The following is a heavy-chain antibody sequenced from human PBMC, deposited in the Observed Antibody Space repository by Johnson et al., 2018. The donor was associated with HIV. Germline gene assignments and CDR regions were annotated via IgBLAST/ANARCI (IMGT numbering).Heavy chain of an antibody. V-gene: IGHV3-20*04. D-gene: IGHD6-19*01. J-gene: IGHJ3*02. Sequence: VHLVESGGGVVRPGGSLRLSCAASGFTFDDYGMSWVRQAPGKGLEWVSGIDWNGGREGYVDSVKGGVTISGDNAKNSLYLEMKKLRAEDTALYYWAKSESGRYPIRAFDIWGQGTMVPVSS. CDR2: IDWNGGRE. CDR1: GFTFDDYG. CDR3: AKSESGRYPIRAFDI.